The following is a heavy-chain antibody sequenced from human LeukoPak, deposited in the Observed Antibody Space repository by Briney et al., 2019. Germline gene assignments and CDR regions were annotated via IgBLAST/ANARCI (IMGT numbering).Heavy chain of an antibody. V-gene: IGHV6-1*01. D-gene: IGHD3-16*01. CDR3: ASEQGGSFHH. CDR2: TYYRSEWFN. J-gene: IGHJ1*01. Sequence: SQTLSLTRDISGDSVSSKSGAWNWIRQSPSRGLEWLGRTYYRSEWFNDYEESVKSRMIINSDTSKNQISLHLKSVSPEDTAVYYCASEQGGSFHHWGQGTLIFVSS. CDR1: GDSVSSKSGA.